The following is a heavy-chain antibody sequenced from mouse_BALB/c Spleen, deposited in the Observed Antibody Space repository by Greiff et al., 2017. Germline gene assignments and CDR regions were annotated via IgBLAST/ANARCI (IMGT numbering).Heavy chain of an antibody. Sequence: VQLQESGAELARPGASVMLSCKASGYTFTSYWMQWVKQRPGQGLDWIGAIYPGDGDTRYTQKFKGKATLTADKSSSTAYMQLSSLASEDSAVYYCAREGGSSPYAMDYWGRGTAVTVSS. CDR1: GYTFTSYW. CDR3: AREGGSSPYAMDY. J-gene: IGHJ4*01. V-gene: IGHV1-87*01. CDR2: IYPGDGDT. D-gene: IGHD1-1*01.